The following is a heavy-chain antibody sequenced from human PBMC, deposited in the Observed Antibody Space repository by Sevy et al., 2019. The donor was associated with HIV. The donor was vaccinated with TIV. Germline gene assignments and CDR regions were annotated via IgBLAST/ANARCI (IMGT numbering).Heavy chain of an antibody. V-gene: IGHV4-34*01. D-gene: IGHD3-3*01. J-gene: IGHJ6*02. CDR1: GGSFSGYY. CDR2: INHSGRT. Sequence: SETLSLTCAVYGGSFSGYYWSWIRQPPGKGLEWIGEINHSGRTNYNPSLKSRVTISVDTSKNQFSLKLSSVTAADTAVYYCARGATIFGVVIRGGYYYYGMDVWGQGTTVTVSS. CDR3: ARGATIFGVVIRGGYYYYGMDV.